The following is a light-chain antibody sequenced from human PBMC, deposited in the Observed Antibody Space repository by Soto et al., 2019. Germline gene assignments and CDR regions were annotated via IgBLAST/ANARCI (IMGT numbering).Light chain of an antibody. CDR3: QQYYSYPLT. CDR2: AAS. Sequence: AIRMTQSPSSLSASTGDRVTITCRASQGISSYLAWFLQKPGKAPKLLIYAASTWQSGVPSRFSGSGSGTDFTLTISCLQSEDFATYYCQQYYSYPLTFGGGTKVEIK. CDR1: QGISSY. J-gene: IGKJ4*01. V-gene: IGKV1-8*01.